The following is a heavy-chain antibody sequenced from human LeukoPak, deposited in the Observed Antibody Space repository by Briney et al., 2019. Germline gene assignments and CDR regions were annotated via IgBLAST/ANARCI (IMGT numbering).Heavy chain of an antibody. D-gene: IGHD5-12*01. J-gene: IGHJ4*02. CDR2: INPNSGGT. V-gene: IGHV1-2*02. Sequence: GSVKVSCKASGYTFTGYYMHWVRQAPGQGLEWMGWINPNSGGTNYAQKFQGRVTMTRDTSISTAYMELSRLRSDDTAVYYCARVRGGYDWASNYWSQGTLVTVSS. CDR3: ARVRGGYDWASNY. CDR1: GYTFTGYY.